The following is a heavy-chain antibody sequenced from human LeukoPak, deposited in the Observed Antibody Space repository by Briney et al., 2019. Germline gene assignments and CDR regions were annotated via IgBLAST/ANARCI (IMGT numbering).Heavy chain of an antibody. Sequence: GGSLRLSCAASGFTFSSYAMSWVRQAPGKGLEWVSGITDSGGSAFYADSVKGRFTISRDNSKNTLYLQMNSLRAEDTAVYYCAKMAIVGNWFDPWGQGTLVTVSS. D-gene: IGHD3-22*01. V-gene: IGHV3-23*01. CDR1: GFTFSSYA. CDR3: AKMAIVGNWFDP. CDR2: ITDSGGSA. J-gene: IGHJ5*02.